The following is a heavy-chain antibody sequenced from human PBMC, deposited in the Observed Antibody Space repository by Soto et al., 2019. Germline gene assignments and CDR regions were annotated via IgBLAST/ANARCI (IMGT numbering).Heavy chain of an antibody. CDR3: ASESYGGEFDY. D-gene: IGHD4-17*01. CDR2: INAGNGNT. CDR1: GYTFTSYA. V-gene: IGHV1-3*05. Sequence: QVQLVQSGAEEKKPGASVKVSCKASGYTFTSYAMHWVRQAPGQRLEWMGWINAGNGNTKYSQKFQGRVTITRETSASTAYMELSSLTSEDKTVYYCASESYGGEFDYWGQGTLVTVSS. J-gene: IGHJ4*02.